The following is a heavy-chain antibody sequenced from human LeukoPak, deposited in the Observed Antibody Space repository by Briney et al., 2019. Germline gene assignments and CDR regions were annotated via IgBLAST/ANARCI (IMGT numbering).Heavy chain of an antibody. D-gene: IGHD3-22*01. V-gene: IGHV3-30*14. CDR3: ARDSAVYYDSSGYYYEWPDAFDI. CDR1: GFTFSSYA. J-gene: IGHJ3*02. CDR2: ISYDGSNK. Sequence: PGRSLRLSCAASGFTFSSYAMHWVRQAPGKGLEWVAVISYDGSNKYYADSVKGRFTISRDNSKNTLYLQMNSLRAEDTAVYYCARDSAVYYDSSGYYYEWPDAFDIWGQGTMVTVSS.